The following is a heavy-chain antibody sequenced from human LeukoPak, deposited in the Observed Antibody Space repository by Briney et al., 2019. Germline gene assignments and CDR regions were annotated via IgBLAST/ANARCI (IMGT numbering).Heavy chain of an antibody. V-gene: IGHV3-7*01. CDR2: IKQDGSEK. CDR1: GFTFSNYW. CDR3: ARGGL. Sequence: GGSLRHSCSASGFTFSNYWMTWVRQAPGKGLEWVANIKQDGSEKYYVDSVKGRFTISRDNAKNSLYLQMNSLRAEDTAVYYCARGGLWGQGTLVTVSS. J-gene: IGHJ4*02.